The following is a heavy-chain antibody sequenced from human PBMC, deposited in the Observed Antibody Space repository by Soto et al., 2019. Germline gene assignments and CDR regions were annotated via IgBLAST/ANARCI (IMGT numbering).Heavy chain of an antibody. CDR1: GFTFTSSS. CDR2: IVVGSGNT. Sequence: VASVNVSCKSSGFTFTSSSVQWVRQARGQRLEWIGWIVVGSGNTNYAQKFQERVTITRDMSTSTAYMELSSLRSEDTAVYYCAAGGGYNDYWGQGTLVTVS. CDR3: AAGGGYNDY. D-gene: IGHD1-26*01. J-gene: IGHJ4*02. V-gene: IGHV1-58*01.